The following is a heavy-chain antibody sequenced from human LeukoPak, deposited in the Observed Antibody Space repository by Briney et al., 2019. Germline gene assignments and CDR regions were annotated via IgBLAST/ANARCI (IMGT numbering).Heavy chain of an antibody. CDR3: ARGGGKADN. CDR2: IYHTGST. V-gene: IGHV4-4*02. CDR1: GGSISISDW. J-gene: IGHJ4*02. D-gene: IGHD4-23*01. Sequence: RASGTLSLTCGVSGGSISISDWWCWVRQPPGKGLEWIGEIYHTGSTNYNPSLKCRVTISVDKSKNQFSLKLGSVTAADTAVYYCARGGGKADNWGQGILVTVSS.